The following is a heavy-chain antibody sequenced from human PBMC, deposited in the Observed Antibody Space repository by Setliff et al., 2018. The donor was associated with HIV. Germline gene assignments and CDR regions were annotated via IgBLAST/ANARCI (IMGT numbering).Heavy chain of an antibody. Sequence: LSLYCAASGFTFSGYAMSWVRQAPGKGLEWVSAISGSGGSTYYADSVKGRFTISRDNSKNTLYLQMNSLRAEDTAVYYCAKDQGDIVGATSFDYWGQGTLVTVSS. CDR2: ISGSGGST. D-gene: IGHD1-26*01. V-gene: IGHV3-23*01. J-gene: IGHJ4*02. CDR3: AKDQGDIVGATSFDY. CDR1: GFTFSGYA.